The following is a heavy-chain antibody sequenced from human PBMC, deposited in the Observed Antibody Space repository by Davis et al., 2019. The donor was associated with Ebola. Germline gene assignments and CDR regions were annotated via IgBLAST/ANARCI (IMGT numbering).Heavy chain of an antibody. Sequence: GESLKISCAASGFTFSSYSMNWFRQAPGKGLEWVSSISSSSSYIYYADSVKGRFTISRDNAKNSLYLQMNSLRAEDTAVYYCAREDEGAALLGYYYMDVWGKGTTVTVSS. CDR1: GFTFSSYS. CDR2: ISSSSSYI. CDR3: AREDEGAALLGYYYMDV. J-gene: IGHJ6*03. V-gene: IGHV3-21*01. D-gene: IGHD6-6*01.